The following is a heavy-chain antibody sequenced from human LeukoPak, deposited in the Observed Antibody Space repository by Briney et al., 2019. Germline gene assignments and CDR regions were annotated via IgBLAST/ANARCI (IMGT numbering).Heavy chain of an antibody. CDR3: ARDGGPLGYCSSTSCYYYWFDP. CDR2: IIPIFGTA. J-gene: IGHJ5*02. CDR1: GGTFSSYA. Sequence: ASVKVSCKASGGTFSSYAISWVRQAPGQGLEWMGGIIPIFGTANYAQKFQGRVTITADESTSTAYMELSSLRSEVTAVYYCARDGGPLGYCSSTSCYYYWFDPWGQGTLVTVSS. V-gene: IGHV1-69*13. D-gene: IGHD2-2*01.